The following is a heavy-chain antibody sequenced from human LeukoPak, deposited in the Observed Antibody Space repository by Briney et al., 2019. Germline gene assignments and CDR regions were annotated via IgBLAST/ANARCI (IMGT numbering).Heavy chain of an antibody. Sequence: GASVKVSCKASGGTFSSYAISWVRQAPGQGLEWMGRIIPIFGIANYAQKFQGRVTITAVKSTSTAYMELSSLSSEDTAVYYCARRWVGFDYRGQGALVTVSS. CDR3: ARRWVGFDY. CDR2: IIPIFGIA. V-gene: IGHV1-69*04. CDR1: GGTFSSYA. D-gene: IGHD6-13*01. J-gene: IGHJ4*02.